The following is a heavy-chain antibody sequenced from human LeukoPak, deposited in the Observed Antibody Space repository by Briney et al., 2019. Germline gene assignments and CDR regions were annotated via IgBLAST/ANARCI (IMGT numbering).Heavy chain of an antibody. D-gene: IGHD6-19*01. Sequence: GGSLRLSCAASGFTFSSYEMNWVRQAPGKGLEWVSYISSSGSTIYYADSVKGRFTISRDNAKNSLYLQMNSLRAEDTAVYYCAKGANRQWLSNFDYWGQGTLVTVSS. CDR3: AKGANRQWLSNFDY. J-gene: IGHJ4*02. CDR1: GFTFSSYE. V-gene: IGHV3-48*03. CDR2: ISSSGSTI.